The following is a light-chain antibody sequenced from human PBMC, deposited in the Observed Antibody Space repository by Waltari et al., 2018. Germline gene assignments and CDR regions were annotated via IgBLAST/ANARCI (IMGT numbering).Light chain of an antibody. V-gene: IGKV1-NL1*01. CDR1: QGISNS. J-gene: IGKJ3*01. CDR3: QQYYSIPPVT. CDR2: AAS. Sequence: DIQMTQSPSSLSESVGDRVTTTCRASQGISNSLAWYQQKPGKAPKLLLYAASTLESGVPSRFSGSGSGTDYTLTISSLQPEDFATYYCQQYYSIPPVTFGPGTRVDFK.